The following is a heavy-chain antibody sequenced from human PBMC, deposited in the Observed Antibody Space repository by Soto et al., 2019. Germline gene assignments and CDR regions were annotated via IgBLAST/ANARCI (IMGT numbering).Heavy chain of an antibody. J-gene: IGHJ6*02. CDR3: ARMGDVPYYYYGMDV. D-gene: IGHD3-16*01. CDR2: INGYNGNT. Sequence: QVQLVQSGAEVKKPGASVKVSCKASGYTFSTYGISWVRQAPGQGLEWMGWINGYNGNTNYAPKLQGRITMTTDTSKPTAYMELRSLRSDDTAVYYCARMGDVPYYYYGMDVWGQGTTVTVSS. V-gene: IGHV1-18*01. CDR1: GYTFSTYG.